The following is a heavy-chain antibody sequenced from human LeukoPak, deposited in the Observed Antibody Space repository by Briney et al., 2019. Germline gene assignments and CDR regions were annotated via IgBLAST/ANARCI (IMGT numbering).Heavy chain of an antibody. CDR2: ISGSGGST. CDR1: GFTFSSYT. D-gene: IGHD3-16*01. Sequence: GGSLRLSCAASGFTFSSYTMSWVRQTPGKGLEWVSAISGSGGSTYYADSVKGRFTISRDNSKNTLFLQMNSLRAEDTAFYYCASSLLTRGRGPSDYWGQGTLVTVSS. V-gene: IGHV3-23*01. CDR3: ASSLLTRGRGPSDY. J-gene: IGHJ4*02.